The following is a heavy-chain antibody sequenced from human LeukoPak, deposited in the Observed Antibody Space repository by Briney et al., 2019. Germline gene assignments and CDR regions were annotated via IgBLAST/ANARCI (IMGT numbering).Heavy chain of an antibody. V-gene: IGHV1-2*06. J-gene: IGHJ3*02. CDR1: GYTFTGYY. Sequence: ASVKVSCKASGYTFTGYYMHWVRQAPGQGLEWMGRINPNSGGTNYAQKFQGRVTMTRDTSISTAYMELSRLRSDDTAVYYCARDTSGFFGGAFDIWGQGTTVTVSS. CDR2: INPNSGGT. D-gene: IGHD2-8*01. CDR3: ARDTSGFFGGAFDI.